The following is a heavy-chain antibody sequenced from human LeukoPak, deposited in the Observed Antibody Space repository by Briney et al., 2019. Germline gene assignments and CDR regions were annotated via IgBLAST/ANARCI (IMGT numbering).Heavy chain of an antibody. J-gene: IGHJ4*02. D-gene: IGHD2-21*02. CDR2: IYRGGNT. V-gene: IGHV3-53*01. CDR1: GFSFSNTY. CDR3: ARGTVTAPDY. Sequence: GGSLRLSCAASGFSFSNTYMSWVRQAPGKGLEWVSIIYRGGNTYYSDSVKGRFTISRDNSKNTLYLQMNRLRPEDTAVYYCARGTVTAPDYWGQGTLVTVSS.